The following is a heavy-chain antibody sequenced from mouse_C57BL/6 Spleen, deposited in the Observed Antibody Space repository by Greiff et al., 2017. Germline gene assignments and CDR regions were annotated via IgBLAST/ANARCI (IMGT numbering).Heavy chain of an antibody. Sequence: QVQLQQPGAELVRPGTSVKVSCKASGYAFTNYLIEWVKQRPGQGLEWIGVINPGSGGTNYNEKFKGKATLTADKSSSTAYMQLSSLTSEDSAVYFCARGYYYGSSPSFDYWGQGTTLTVSS. CDR1: GYAFTNYL. CDR2: INPGSGGT. CDR3: ARGYYYGSSPSFDY. V-gene: IGHV1-54*01. D-gene: IGHD1-1*01. J-gene: IGHJ2*01.